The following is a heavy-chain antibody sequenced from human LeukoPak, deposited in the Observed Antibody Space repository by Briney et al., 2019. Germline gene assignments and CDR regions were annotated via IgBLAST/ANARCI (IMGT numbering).Heavy chain of an antibody. D-gene: IGHD3-22*01. CDR2: ISGDGGST. Sequence: FLISGDGGSTYYADSVKGRFTISRDNSKNSLYLQMNSLRTEDTALYYCAKGYDRAWAFDIWGQGTMVTVSS. J-gene: IGHJ3*02. V-gene: IGHV3-43*02. CDR3: AKGYDRAWAFDI.